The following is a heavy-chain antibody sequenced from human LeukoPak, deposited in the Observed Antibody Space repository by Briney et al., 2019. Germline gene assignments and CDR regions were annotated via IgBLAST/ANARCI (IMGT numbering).Heavy chain of an antibody. D-gene: IGHD3-22*01. CDR2: INPNSGGT. CDR3: ARALVPENYYDSSGSRGFDY. V-gene: IGHV1-2*02. CDR1: GYTFTGYY. Sequence: ASVKVSCKASGYTFTGYYMHWVRQPPGQGLEWMGCINPNSGGTNYAQKFQGRVTMTRDTSISTAYMELSRLRSDDTAVYYCARALVPENYYDSSGSRGFDYWGQGTLVTVSS. J-gene: IGHJ4*02.